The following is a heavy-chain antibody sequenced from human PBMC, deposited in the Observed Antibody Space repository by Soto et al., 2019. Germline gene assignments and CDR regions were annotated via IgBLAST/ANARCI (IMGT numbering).Heavy chain of an antibody. D-gene: IGHD3-22*01. J-gene: IGHJ4*02. CDR2: IWYDGSNK. Sequence: PGGSLRLSCAASGFTFSSYGMHWVRQAPGKGLEWVAVIWYDGSNKYYADSVKGRFTISRDNSKNTLYLQMNSLRAEDTAVYYCARPRGYYDSSGPFDYWGQGTLVTVSS. CDR1: GFTFSSYG. V-gene: IGHV3-33*01. CDR3: ARPRGYYDSSGPFDY.